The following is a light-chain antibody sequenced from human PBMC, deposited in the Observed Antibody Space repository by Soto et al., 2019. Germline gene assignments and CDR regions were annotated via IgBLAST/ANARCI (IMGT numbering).Light chain of an antibody. V-gene: IGKV3-15*01. CDR1: QSVSSN. J-gene: IGKJ2*01. CDR3: QQYNNWPPYT. Sequence: EIVMTQSPATLSVSPGERATLSCRASQSVSSNLAWYQQKPGQAPRLLIYGASTRATGIPARFSVSGSGTDFTLTISSLQSEDFAVYYCQQYNNWPPYTFGQGTKLDIK. CDR2: GAS.